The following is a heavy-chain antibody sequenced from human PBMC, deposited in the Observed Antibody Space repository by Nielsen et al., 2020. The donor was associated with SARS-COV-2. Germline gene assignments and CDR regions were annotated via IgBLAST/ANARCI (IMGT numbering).Heavy chain of an antibody. V-gene: IGHV3-7*03. J-gene: IGHJ4*02. CDR2: IKQDGSEK. CDR1: GFTFSSYG. D-gene: IGHD6-19*01. Sequence: GESLKISCAASGFTFSSYGMSWVRQAPGKGLEWVANIKQDGSEKYYVDSVKGRFTISRDNAKNSLYLQMNSLRAEDTAVYYCATSEEQWLDGGYWGQGTLVTVSS. CDR3: ATSEEQWLDGGY.